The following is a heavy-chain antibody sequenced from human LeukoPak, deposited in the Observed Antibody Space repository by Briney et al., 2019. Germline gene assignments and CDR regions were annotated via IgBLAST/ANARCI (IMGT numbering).Heavy chain of an antibody. CDR2: ISDDSSFT. V-gene: IGHV3-23*01. Sequence: QPGGSLRLPCVASGLRFRSYAMNWVRQAPGKGLECISTISDDSSFTYYADSVKGRSAISRDDSKNTLYLQMNNLKVEDTAVYYCAKGRCSGVGCDSFHSWGQGALVTVSS. J-gene: IGHJ4*02. D-gene: IGHD2-15*01. CDR3: AKGRCSGVGCDSFHS. CDR1: GLRFRSYA.